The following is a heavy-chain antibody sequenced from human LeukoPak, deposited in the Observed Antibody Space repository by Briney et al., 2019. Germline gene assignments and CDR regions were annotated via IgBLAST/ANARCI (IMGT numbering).Heavy chain of an antibody. CDR1: GGSISSGGYY. D-gene: IGHD3-22*01. Sequence: SETLSLTCTVSGGSISSGGYYWSWIRQHPGKGLEWIGYIYYSGSTYYNPSLKSRVTISVDTSKNQFSLKLSSVTAADTAVYYCARASGSSGLKYFQHWDQGTLVTVSS. J-gene: IGHJ1*01. CDR3: ARASGSSGLKYFQH. V-gene: IGHV4-31*03. CDR2: IYYSGST.